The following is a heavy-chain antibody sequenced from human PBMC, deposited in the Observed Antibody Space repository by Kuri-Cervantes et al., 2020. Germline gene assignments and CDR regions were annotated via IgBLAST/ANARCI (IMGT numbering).Heavy chain of an antibody. D-gene: IGHD5-24*01. J-gene: IGHJ3*02. CDR3: ARDVGMATTSTDGAFDI. CDR2: IHHSGST. Sequence: SETLSLTCAVSAYSISSGYYWGWIRQPPGKGLEWIGSIHHSGSTYYNPSLKSRVTVSVDSSKNQFSLKVYSVTAADTAVYYCARDVGMATTSTDGAFDIWGQGTMVTVSS. CDR1: AYSISSGYY. V-gene: IGHV4-38-2*02.